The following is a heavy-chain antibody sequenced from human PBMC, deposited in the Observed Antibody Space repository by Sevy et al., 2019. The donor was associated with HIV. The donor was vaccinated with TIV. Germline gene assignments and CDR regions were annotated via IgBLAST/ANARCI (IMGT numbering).Heavy chain of an antibody. CDR2: ISYDGSNK. D-gene: IGHD5-18*01. J-gene: IGHJ4*02. CDR3: ARDRRGDKAMDY. CDR1: GFTFSSYA. Sequence: GGSLRLSCAASGFTFSSYAMHWVRQAPGKGLEWVAVISYDGSNKYYADSVKGRFTISRDNSKNTLYLQMNSLRAEDTAVYYCARDRRGDKAMDYWGQGTLVTVSS. V-gene: IGHV3-30-3*01.